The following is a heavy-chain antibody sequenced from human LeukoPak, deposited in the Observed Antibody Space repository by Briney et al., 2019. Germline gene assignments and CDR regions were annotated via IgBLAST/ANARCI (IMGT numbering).Heavy chain of an antibody. D-gene: IGHD4-23*01. V-gene: IGHV3-23*01. J-gene: IGHJ3*02. CDR2: IFVSGGRT. CDR1: RVTFSSYV. Sequence: GCLRHSCAASRVTFSSYVISTGCPAPGEGRGRVSAIFVSGGRTYYADSVRGRFTLSGDNPKNTLFRQINSRRARKTPACYCLRIAGSRLWWYPIARFAFDIWGQGTMVTVSS. CDR3: LRIAGSRLWWYPIARFAFDI.